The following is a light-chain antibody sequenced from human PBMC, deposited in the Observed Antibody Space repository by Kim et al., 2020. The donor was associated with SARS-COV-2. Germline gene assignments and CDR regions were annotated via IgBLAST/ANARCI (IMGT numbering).Light chain of an antibody. CDR2: EVD. Sequence: QSSTNPITGTGSDIDSTKDVSWNQQHPGKAPNLVIYEVDNRPSGVSIRFSGSKSGNTASLTISGLQAEDEADYYCSSYIRGSTNYVFGTGTRSPS. CDR3: SSYIRGSTNYV. CDR1: GSDIDSTKD. J-gene: IGLJ1*01. V-gene: IGLV2-14*01.